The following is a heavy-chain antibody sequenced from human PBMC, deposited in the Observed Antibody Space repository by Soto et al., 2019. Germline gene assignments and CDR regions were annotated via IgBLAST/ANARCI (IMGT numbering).Heavy chain of an antibody. CDR1: GFTFSSYS. Sequence: EVQLVASGGGLVKPGGSLRLSCAASGFTFSSYSMIWVRQAPGKGLEWVSCISTSSNYIFYGDSVKGRFTISRDNAKKSLYLQMNSLRAEDTAVYYCARDTGYSSGQVPESFDIWGQGTMVTVSS. J-gene: IGHJ3*02. V-gene: IGHV3-21*01. CDR3: ARDTGYSSGQVPESFDI. CDR2: ISTSSNYI. D-gene: IGHD6-19*01.